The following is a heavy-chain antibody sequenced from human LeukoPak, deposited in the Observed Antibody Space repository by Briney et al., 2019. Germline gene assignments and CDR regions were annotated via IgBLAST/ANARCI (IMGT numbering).Heavy chain of an antibody. CDR1: GFTFNDYA. Sequence: GGSLRLSCAASGFTFNDYAMNWVRQAPGKGLEWVSSISGGGETTYYADSAKGRFTISRDNSQNTLYLQMNSLRAEDTAVYYCARDYADYVGYFFFDYWGQGTLVTVSS. D-gene: IGHD4-17*01. CDR2: ISGGGETT. CDR3: ARDYADYVGYFFFDY. V-gene: IGHV3-23*01. J-gene: IGHJ4*02.